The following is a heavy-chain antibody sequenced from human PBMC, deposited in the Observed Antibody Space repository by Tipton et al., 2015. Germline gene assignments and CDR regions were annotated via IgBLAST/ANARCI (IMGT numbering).Heavy chain of an antibody. V-gene: IGHV3-11*04. J-gene: IGHJ6*02. D-gene: IGHD1-26*01. Sequence: SLRLSCAASGFRFSDYYMSWIRQAPGKGLEWVSYISSSSTTIYYADSVKGRFTISRDNAKNSLYLQMNSLRDEDTAVYYCATLVGAPRGYYYYDMDVWGQGTTVTVSS. CDR3: ATLVGAPRGYYYYDMDV. CDR2: ISSSSTTI. CDR1: GFRFSDYY.